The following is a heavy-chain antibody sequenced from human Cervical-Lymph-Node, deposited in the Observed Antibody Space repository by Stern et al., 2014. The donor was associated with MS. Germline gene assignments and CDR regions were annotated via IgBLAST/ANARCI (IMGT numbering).Heavy chain of an antibody. CDR3: ARSISYSSTWYFDL. CDR2: IHHSGIT. J-gene: IGHJ4*02. CDR1: GDSISRANW. D-gene: IGHD1-26*01. Sequence: QLQLQESGPGLVKPSGTLSLTCDVSGDSISRANWWSWVRRPPGQGLEWIGEIHHSGITNYNPSLKSRVTISVDKSKNHFSLILGSMTAADTAVYYCARSISYSSTWYFDLWGQGTLITVSS. V-gene: IGHV4-4*02.